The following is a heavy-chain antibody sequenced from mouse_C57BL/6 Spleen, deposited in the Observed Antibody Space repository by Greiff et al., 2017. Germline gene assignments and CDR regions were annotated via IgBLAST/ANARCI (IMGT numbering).Heavy chain of an antibody. J-gene: IGHJ3*01. CDR1: GYSFTGYF. D-gene: IGHD2-2*01. CDR3: ARSGMVTTTWFAY. Sequence: VQLKESGPELVKPGDSVKISCKASGYSFTGYFMNWVMQSHGKSLEWIGRINPYNGDTFYNQKFKGKATLTVDKSSSTAHMELRSLTSEDSAVYYCARSGMVTTTWFAYWGQGTLVTVSA. V-gene: IGHV1-20*01. CDR2: INPYNGDT.